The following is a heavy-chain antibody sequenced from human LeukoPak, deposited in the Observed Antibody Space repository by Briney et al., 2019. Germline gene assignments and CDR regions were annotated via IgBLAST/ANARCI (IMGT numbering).Heavy chain of an antibody. CDR2: IYPGDSDT. J-gene: IGHJ4*02. V-gene: IGHV5-51*01. CDR1: GYSFTSYW. CDR3: ARAGYSSGWYDVDY. D-gene: IGHD6-19*01. Sequence: GESLKISCKGSGYSFTSYWIGWVRQMPGNGLEWMGIIYPGDSDTRYSPSFQGQVTISADKSISTAYLQWSGLKASDTAMYYCARAGYSSGWYDVDYWGQGTLVIVSS.